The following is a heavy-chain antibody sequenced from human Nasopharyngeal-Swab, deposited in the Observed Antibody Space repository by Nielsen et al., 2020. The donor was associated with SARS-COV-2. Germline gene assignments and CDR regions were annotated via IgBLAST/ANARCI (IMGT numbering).Heavy chain of an antibody. CDR2: ISYDGSNK. Sequence: PGKGLEWVAVISYDGSNKYYADSVKGRFTISRDNSKNTRYLQMNSLRAEDTAVYYCARVEAGGEWELLPYYYYYMDVWGKGTTVTVSS. V-gene: IGHV3-30-3*01. J-gene: IGHJ6*03. CDR3: ARVEAGGEWELLPYYYYYMDV. D-gene: IGHD1-26*01.